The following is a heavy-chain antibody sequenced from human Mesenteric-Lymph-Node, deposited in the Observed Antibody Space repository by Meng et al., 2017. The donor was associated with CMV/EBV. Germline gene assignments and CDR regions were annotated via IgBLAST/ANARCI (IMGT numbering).Heavy chain of an antibody. CDR2: ISWNSDSI. J-gene: IGHJ4*02. CDR3: AKGGPRRRSTSCVDY. V-gene: IGHV3-9*01. CDR1: GFIFHDYD. D-gene: IGHD2-2*01. Sequence: SLKISCEASGFIFHDYDMQWIRQAPGKGLEWVSGISWNSDSIGYVDSVQGRFTISRDNAKNSLYLQMNSLRAEDTAFYYCAKGGPRRRSTSCVDYWGQGTLVTVSS.